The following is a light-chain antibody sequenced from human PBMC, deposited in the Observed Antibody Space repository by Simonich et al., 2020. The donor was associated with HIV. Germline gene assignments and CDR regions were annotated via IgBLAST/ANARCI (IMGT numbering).Light chain of an antibody. CDR1: QSVSSN. CDR2: GAS. V-gene: IGKV3-15*01. CDR3: QQYNNWPGT. Sequence: ETVMTQSQATLSVSPGERAILSCRASQSVSSNLAWYQQKPGQAPRLLIYGASIRATAFPARFSGSGSGTEFTLTISSLQSEDFAVYYCQQYNNWPGTFGGGTKVEIK. J-gene: IGKJ4*01.